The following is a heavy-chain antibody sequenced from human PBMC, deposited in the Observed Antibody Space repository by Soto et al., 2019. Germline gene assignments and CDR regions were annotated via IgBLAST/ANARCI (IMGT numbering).Heavy chain of an antibody. CDR2: IYHAGSV. V-gene: IGHV4-38-2*01. J-gene: IGHJ6*02. CDR3: ARTFDYYGMDV. Sequence: SETLSLTCALSGYSIGGGYYWAWIRQPPGKGLERIGSIYHAGSVYYNPSLNGRVALSMDTSKNHFSPNLTSVTAPHTAVSYCARTFDYYGMDVWGQGTTVT. CDR1: GYSIGGGYY.